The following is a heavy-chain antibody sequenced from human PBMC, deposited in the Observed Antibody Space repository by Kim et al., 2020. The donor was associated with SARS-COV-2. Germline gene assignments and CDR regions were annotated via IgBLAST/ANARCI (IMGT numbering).Heavy chain of an antibody. V-gene: IGHV4-34*01. J-gene: IGHJ6*01. CDR3: ARGRSMTIFGVVIIHYSMD. CDR2: INHSGST. CDR1: GGSFSGYY. D-gene: IGHD3-3*01. Sequence: SQTLSLTCAVYGGSFSGYYWSWIRQSPGKGLEWIGEINHSGSTNYNPPLKSRVTISVDTSKNQFSLKLSSVTAADTAVYYCARGRSMTIFGVVIIHYSMD.